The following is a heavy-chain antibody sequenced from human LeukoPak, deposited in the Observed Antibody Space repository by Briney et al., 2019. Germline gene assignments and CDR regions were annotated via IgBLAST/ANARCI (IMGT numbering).Heavy chain of an antibody. V-gene: IGHV3-7*01. CDR2: IKVDGSET. CDR3: ARDLTNWNDATFDI. CDR1: GFSFSNYW. D-gene: IGHD1-1*01. Sequence: PGGSLRLSCAASGFSFSNYWMSWVRQAPGKGLEWVANIKVDGSETYYVDSVKGRFTISRENSKNSLYLQMNYLRAEDTAVYYCARDLTNWNDATFDIWGQGTMVTVAS. J-gene: IGHJ3*02.